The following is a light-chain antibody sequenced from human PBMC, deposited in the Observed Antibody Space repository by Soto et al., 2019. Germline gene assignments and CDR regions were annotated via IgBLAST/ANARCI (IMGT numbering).Light chain of an antibody. V-gene: IGLV1-40*01. J-gene: IGLJ3*02. Sequence: QSVLTQPPSVSGAPGQRVTISCTGSSSNIGAGYDVHWYQQLPGTAPKLLIYGNSNGPAGVPDRFSGCKYGTSASLAITGLQAADEDDYYCQSSDSSRSGSVFGAGTKLTVL. CDR1: SSNIGAGYD. CDR3: QSSDSSRSGSV. CDR2: GNS.